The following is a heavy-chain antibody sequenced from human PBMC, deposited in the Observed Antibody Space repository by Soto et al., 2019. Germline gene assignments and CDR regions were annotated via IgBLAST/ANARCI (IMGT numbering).Heavy chain of an antibody. CDR2: ISSSGSTI. D-gene: IGHD3-3*01. Sequence: GSLRLSCAASGFTFSDYYMSWIRQAPGKGLEWVSYISSSGSTIYYADSVKGRFTISRDNAKNSLYLQMNSLRAEDTAVYYCARDLRRVRFLEWLSSTGWFDPWGQGTLVTVSS. V-gene: IGHV3-11*01. CDR3: ARDLRRVRFLEWLSSTGWFDP. J-gene: IGHJ5*02. CDR1: GFTFSDYY.